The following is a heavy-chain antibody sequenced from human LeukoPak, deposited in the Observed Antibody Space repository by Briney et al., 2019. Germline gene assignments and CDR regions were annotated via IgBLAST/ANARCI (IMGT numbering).Heavy chain of an antibody. V-gene: IGHV3-30*04. CDR3: ARDY. CDR2: ISYDGSNK. CDR1: GFTFSSYA. Sequence: GALRLSCAASGFTFSSYAMHWVRQAPGKGLEWVAVISYDGSNKYYADSVKGRFTISRDNSKNTLYLQMNSLRAEDTAVYYCARDYWGQGTLVTVSS. J-gene: IGHJ4*02.